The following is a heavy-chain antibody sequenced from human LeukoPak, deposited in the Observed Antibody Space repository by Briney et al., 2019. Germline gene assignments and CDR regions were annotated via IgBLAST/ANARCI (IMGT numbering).Heavy chain of an antibody. J-gene: IGHJ6*04. CDR3: ARAPLGGGWPFHGMDV. V-gene: IGHV5-51*01. D-gene: IGHD6-19*01. Sequence: GESLKISCKGSGYNFLTYWIAWVRQLPGKGLEWMGIIYPGDSDTRYSPSFQGQVTISADKSISTAYLQWSSLKASDTAMYYCARAPLGGGWPFHGMDVWGKGTTVTVSS. CDR2: IYPGDSDT. CDR1: GYNFLTYW.